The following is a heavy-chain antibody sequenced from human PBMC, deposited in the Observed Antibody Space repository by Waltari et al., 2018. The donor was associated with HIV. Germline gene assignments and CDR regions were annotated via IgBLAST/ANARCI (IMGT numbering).Heavy chain of an antibody. J-gene: IGHJ4*02. Sequence: LQLLASGGGLVKPGRSLRHSCAAPGLTFSPHRSNWVPQAPGKGLEWVSSISSSSSYIYYADSVKGRFTISRDNAKNSLYLQMNSLRAEDTAVYYCARGGIVGATSDYWGQGTLVTVSS. D-gene: IGHD1-26*01. CDR1: GLTFSPHR. CDR3: ARGGIVGATSDY. CDR2: ISSSSSYI. V-gene: IGHV3-21*01.